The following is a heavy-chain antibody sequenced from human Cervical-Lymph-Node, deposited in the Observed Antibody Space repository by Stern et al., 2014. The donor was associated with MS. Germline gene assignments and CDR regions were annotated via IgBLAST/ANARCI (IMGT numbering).Heavy chain of an antibody. D-gene: IGHD1-26*01. V-gene: IGHV2-70*13. CDR2: LDWEDEK. CDR1: GFSLSSSGMC. CDR3: ARLDSGSHLDAFDI. J-gene: IGHJ3*02. Sequence: QVTLRESGPALVKPTQTLTLTCTFSGFSLSSSGMCVGWIRQPPGKALEWLAPLDWEDEKYYSTSLKSRLTISKDTSENQVVLTVANMAPVDTATYYCARLDSGSHLDAFDIWGQGTLVTVSS.